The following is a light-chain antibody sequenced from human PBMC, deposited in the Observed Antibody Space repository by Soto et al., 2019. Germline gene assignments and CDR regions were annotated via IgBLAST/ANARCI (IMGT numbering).Light chain of an antibody. CDR3: SSYTSSSTYVV. Sequence: QSALTQPPSVSGSPGQSVTISCTGTSSDVGNYNRVSWYQQPPGTAPKLMIYAVSNRPSGVPDRFSGSKSGNTASLTISGLQAEDEADYYCSSYTSSSTYVVFGGGTKLTVL. J-gene: IGLJ2*01. CDR1: SSDVGNYNR. V-gene: IGLV2-18*02. CDR2: AVS.